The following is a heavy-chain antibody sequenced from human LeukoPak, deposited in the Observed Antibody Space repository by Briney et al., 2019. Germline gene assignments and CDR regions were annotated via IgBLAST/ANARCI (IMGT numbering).Heavy chain of an antibody. CDR3: AKDQYYYDSSGYYPLDY. V-gene: IGHV3-30*18. Sequence: GGSLRLSCAASGFTFSSYSMNWVRQAPGKGLEWVAVMSYDGSNKYYADSVKGRFTISRDNSKNTLYLQMNSLRAEDTAVYYCAKDQYYYDSSGYYPLDYWGQGTLVTVSA. CDR2: MSYDGSNK. J-gene: IGHJ4*02. D-gene: IGHD3-22*01. CDR1: GFTFSSYS.